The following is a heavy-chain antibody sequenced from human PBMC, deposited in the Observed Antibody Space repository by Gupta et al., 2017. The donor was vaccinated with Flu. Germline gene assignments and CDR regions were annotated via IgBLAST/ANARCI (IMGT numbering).Heavy chain of an antibody. Sequence: MSWIRQAPGKGLEWISYISSSGSMIYYTDSVKGRFTVSRDNGKNSVYLQMNSLRAEDTAVYYCARDETYSNNGWFDPWGQGTLVTVSS. J-gene: IGHJ5*02. V-gene: IGHV3-11*01. CDR3: ARDETYSNNGWFDP. CDR2: ISSSGSMI. D-gene: IGHD4-4*01.